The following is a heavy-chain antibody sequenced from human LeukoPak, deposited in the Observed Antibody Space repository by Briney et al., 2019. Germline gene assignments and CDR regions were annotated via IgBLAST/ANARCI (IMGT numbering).Heavy chain of an antibody. CDR3: ARDPRAYYDFWSGYPYPS. V-gene: IGHV3-21*01. CDR1: GFTFSSYG. Sequence: PGGSLRLSCAASGFTFSSYGMHWVRQAPGKGLEWVSSISSSSSYIYYADSVKGRFTISRDNAKNSPYLQMNSLRAEDTAVYYCARDPRAYYDFWSGYPYPSWGQGTLVTVSS. D-gene: IGHD3-3*01. CDR2: ISSSSSYI. J-gene: IGHJ5*02.